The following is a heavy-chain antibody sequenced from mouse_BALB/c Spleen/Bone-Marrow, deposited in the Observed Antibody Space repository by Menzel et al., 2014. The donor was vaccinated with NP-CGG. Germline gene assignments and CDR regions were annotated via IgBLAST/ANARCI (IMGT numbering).Heavy chain of an antibody. Sequence: VKLMESGPELVKPGALVKISCKASGYTFTSYDINWVKQRPGQGLEWIGWIYPGDGSTKYNEKFKGKATLTADKSSSTAYMQLSSLTSENSAVYFCARSGDSSGYGFAYWGQGTPVTVSA. V-gene: IGHV1S56*01. J-gene: IGHJ3*01. CDR3: ARSGDSSGYGFAY. CDR2: IYPGDGST. CDR1: GYTFTSYD. D-gene: IGHD3-2*01.